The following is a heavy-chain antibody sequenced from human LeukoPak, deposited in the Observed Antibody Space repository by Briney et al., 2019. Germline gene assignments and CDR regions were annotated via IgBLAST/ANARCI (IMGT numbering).Heavy chain of an antibody. CDR2: IIPIFGTA. J-gene: IGHJ4*02. CDR1: GGTFSSYA. V-gene: IGHV1-69*06. CDR3: ALHRSYDILTPFDY. D-gene: IGHD3-9*01. Sequence: ASVKVSCKASGGTFSSYAISWVRQAPGQGLEWMGGIIPIFGTANYAQKFQGRVTITADKSTSTAYMELSSLRSEDTAVYYCALHRSYDILTPFDYWAREPWSPFPQ.